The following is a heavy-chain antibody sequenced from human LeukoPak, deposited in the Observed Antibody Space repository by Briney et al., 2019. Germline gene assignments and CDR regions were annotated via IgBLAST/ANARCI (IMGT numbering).Heavy chain of an antibody. V-gene: IGHV1-46*01. CDR2: INPSDRST. CDR3: AREGPRNYFDSSGPGPFDI. Sequence: ASVKVSCKVSGYTFTSYYMHWVRQAPGQGLEWMGVINPSDRSTSYAQKFQGRVTMTRDTSTSTVYMELSSLRSEDTAVYYCAREGPRNYFDSSGPGPFDIWGQGTMVTVSS. J-gene: IGHJ3*02. CDR1: GYTFTSYY. D-gene: IGHD3-22*01.